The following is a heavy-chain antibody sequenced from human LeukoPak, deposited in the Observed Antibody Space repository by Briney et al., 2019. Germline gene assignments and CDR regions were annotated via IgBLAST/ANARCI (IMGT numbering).Heavy chain of an antibody. CDR3: ARDVGSAPFDY. CDR1: GFTLSSSG. CDR2: IWGDENHK. Sequence: PGRSLRLSCAASGFTLSSSGMHWVRQAPGKGLEWVAVIWGDENHKYYGDSVGGRFTISRDNAKNTLYLQMDSLRVEDTAVYYCARDVGSAPFDYWGQGTLVTVSS. D-gene: IGHD6-25*01. V-gene: IGHV3-33*01. J-gene: IGHJ4*02.